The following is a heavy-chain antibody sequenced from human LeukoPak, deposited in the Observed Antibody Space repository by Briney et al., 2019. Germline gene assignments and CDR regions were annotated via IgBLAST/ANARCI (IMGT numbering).Heavy chain of an antibody. CDR1: GYTFISYG. D-gene: IGHD1-26*01. CDR3: ARHVEDSGSYYSAFDI. V-gene: IGHV1-18*01. Sequence: ASVKVSCKASGYTFISYGISWVRQAPGQGLEWMGWISAYNGNTNYAQKLQGRVTMTTDTSTSTAYMELRSLRSDDTAVYYCARHVEDSGSYYSAFDIWGQGTMDTVSS. CDR2: ISAYNGNT. J-gene: IGHJ3*02.